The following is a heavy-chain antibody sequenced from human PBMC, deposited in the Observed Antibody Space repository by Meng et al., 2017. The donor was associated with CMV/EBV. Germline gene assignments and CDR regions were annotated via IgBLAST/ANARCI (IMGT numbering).Heavy chain of an antibody. CDR3: ARDRRTENYMAYYYDSSGGIDY. CDR1: GYTFTGDY. V-gene: IGHV1-2*02. Sequence: ASVKVSCKASGYTFTGDYMHWVRQAPGQGLEWMGWINPNSGGTNYAQKFQGRVTMTRDTSISTAYMELSRLRSDDTAVYYCARDRRTENYMAYYYDSSGGIDYWGQGTLVTVSS. CDR2: INPNSGGT. D-gene: IGHD3-22*01. J-gene: IGHJ4*02.